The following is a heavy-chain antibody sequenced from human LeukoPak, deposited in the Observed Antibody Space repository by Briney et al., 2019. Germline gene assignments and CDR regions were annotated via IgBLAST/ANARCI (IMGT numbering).Heavy chain of an antibody. Sequence: GGSLRLSCVVSGFSFSSFAMTWVRQAPGKGLEWVSLISASGGNIFYADSVKGRFIISRDNSKNTLFLQMNSLRAEDTAVYFCARTYSGSYRDAFDIWGQGTMVTVSS. CDR1: GFSFSSFA. CDR3: ARTYSGSYRDAFDI. J-gene: IGHJ3*02. V-gene: IGHV3-23*01. D-gene: IGHD1-26*01. CDR2: ISASGGNI.